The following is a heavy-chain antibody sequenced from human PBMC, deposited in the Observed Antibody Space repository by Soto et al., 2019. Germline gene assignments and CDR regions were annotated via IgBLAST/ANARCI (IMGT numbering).Heavy chain of an antibody. J-gene: IGHJ4*02. CDR2: IKQDGSEK. Sequence: EVQLVESGGGLVQPGGSLRLSCAASGFTFSSYWMSWVRQAPGKGLEWVANIKQDGSEKYYVDSVKGRFTISRDNAKNSLYLQMNSLRAEDTAVYYCARERYYYDSSGYRGGYWGQGTLVTVSS. CDR3: ARERYYYDSSGYRGGY. V-gene: IGHV3-7*01. D-gene: IGHD3-22*01. CDR1: GFTFSSYW.